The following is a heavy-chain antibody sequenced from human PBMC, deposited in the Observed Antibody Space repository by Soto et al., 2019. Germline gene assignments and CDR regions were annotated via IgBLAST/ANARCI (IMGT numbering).Heavy chain of an antibody. D-gene: IGHD3-10*01. CDR2: LFHDGTA. Sequence: SETIPLTSTVSGEYISDRDWWPRVRKSPKRGLEYIGELFHDGTANYYPSFARPVSISVDTSKNQFSLKRTSVTAADTAIYFCARLVYDTRLNYMYFDFCAQGTLVTVSS. J-gene: IGHJ4*02. CDR3: ARLVYDTRLNYMYFDF. CDR1: GEYISDRDW. V-gene: IGHV4-4*02.